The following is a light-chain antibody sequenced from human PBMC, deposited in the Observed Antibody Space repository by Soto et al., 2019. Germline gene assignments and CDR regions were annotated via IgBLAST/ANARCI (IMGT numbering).Light chain of an antibody. J-gene: IGKJ3*01. CDR1: QDIRNF. CDR2: AAS. Sequence: DIQMTQSPTSLSASVGDRVTITCRASQDIRNFVAWYQQKPGKAPKLLIYAASTLQSGVPSRFSGSESGTDFTLTIDGRQPEDCATDSCQMYRSVSFFGPGTKVEIK. CDR3: QMYRSVSF. V-gene: IGKV1-27*01.